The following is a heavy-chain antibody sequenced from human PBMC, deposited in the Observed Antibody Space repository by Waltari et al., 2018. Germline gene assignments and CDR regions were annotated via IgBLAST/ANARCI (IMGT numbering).Heavy chain of an antibody. D-gene: IGHD2-15*01. CDR3: ARDRGRGLYLDT. V-gene: IGHV4-4*02. CDR1: GDSVSSAYL. CDR2: VHGSGRT. J-gene: IGHJ5*02. Sequence: QLQLQESGPGLVKPSGTLSLSCAVSGDSVSSAYLWNWVRQSPQKGLEWIGQVHGSGRTNYNPYFTSRVTVSLDTSKNLFSLKVTSATAADTAVFYCARDRGRGLYLDTWGPGTLVTVSP.